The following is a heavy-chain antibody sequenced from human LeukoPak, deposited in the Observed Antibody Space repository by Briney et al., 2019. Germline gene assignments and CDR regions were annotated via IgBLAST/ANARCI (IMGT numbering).Heavy chain of an antibody. V-gene: IGHV3-20*04. CDR2: IRGDAGST. Sequence: GGSLRLSCAASGFTFDAFGMAWVRQAPGKGLEWVSAIRGDAGSTGYADSVKGRFTISRDNAKNSLYLQMNSLRVEDTALYYCARVWAWGSGNYFDNWGQGTLVTVSS. CDR3: ARVWAWGSGNYFDN. CDR1: GFTFDAFG. J-gene: IGHJ4*02. D-gene: IGHD7-27*01.